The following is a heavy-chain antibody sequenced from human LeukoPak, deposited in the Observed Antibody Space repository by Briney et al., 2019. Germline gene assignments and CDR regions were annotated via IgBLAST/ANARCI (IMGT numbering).Heavy chain of an antibody. V-gene: IGHV3-48*02. CDR1: GFTFSNSN. D-gene: IGHD6-6*01. CDR2: ISSTSNTI. J-gene: IGHJ5*02. Sequence: GGSLRLSCAASGFTFSNSNMNWVRQAPGKGLEWVSYISSTSNTIYYADSVKGRFAISRDNAKNSLYLQMNSLRDEDTAVYYCARDSSSFPSPWGQGTLVTVSS. CDR3: ARDSSSFPSP.